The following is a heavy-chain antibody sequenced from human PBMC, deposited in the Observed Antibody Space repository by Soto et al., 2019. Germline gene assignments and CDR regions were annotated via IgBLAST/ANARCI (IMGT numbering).Heavy chain of an antibody. D-gene: IGHD3-22*01. V-gene: IGHV3-30-3*01. CDR1: GFTFSSYA. CDR3: ARGGYDSSGVVYFDS. CDR2: ISCDGSNK. Sequence: GGFLRLLCAAPGFTFSSYAMHWVRQAPGKGLEGVAVISCDGSNKYYADSVKGRFTISRDNSKNTLYLQMNSLRAEDTAVYYCARGGYDSSGVVYFDSWGQGTLVTVSS. J-gene: IGHJ4*02.